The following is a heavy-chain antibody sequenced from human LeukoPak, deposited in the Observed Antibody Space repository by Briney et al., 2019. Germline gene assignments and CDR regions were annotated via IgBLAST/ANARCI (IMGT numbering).Heavy chain of an antibody. D-gene: IGHD3-22*01. CDR3: ARGYYYDSSGYSEYYFDY. CDR2: IKQDGSEK. Sequence: GGSLRLSCAASGFTFSSYWMSWVRQAPGKGLEWVANIKQDGSEKYYVDSVKGRFTISRDNAKNSLYLQMNSLRAEDTAVCYCARGYYYDSSGYSEYYFDYWGQGILVTVSS. J-gene: IGHJ4*02. CDR1: GFTFSSYW. V-gene: IGHV3-7*04.